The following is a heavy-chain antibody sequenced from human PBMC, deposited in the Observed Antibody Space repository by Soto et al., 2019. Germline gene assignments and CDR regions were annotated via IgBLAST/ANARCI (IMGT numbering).Heavy chain of an antibody. CDR2: MSHSGGT. CDR1: GGFVTSGSYY. CDR3: ARVERGTATTVVDAFDI. D-gene: IGHD1-1*01. Sequence: QVQLPQWGAGLLKPSETLSLTCAVYGGFVTSGSYYWSWIRQPPGKGLEWIGEMSHSGGTHFNPAFKSRVTIAVDTSKNQFTLKMSSVTAADTALYYCARVERGTATTVVDAFDIWGPGTMVTVSS. V-gene: IGHV4-34*01. J-gene: IGHJ3*02.